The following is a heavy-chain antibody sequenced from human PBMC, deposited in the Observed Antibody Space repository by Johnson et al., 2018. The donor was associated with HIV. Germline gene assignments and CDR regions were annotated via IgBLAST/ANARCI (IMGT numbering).Heavy chain of an antibody. V-gene: IGHV3-74*02. CDR2: INGDGSRT. D-gene: IGHD4-17*01. Sequence: VQLVESGGGLVQPGGSLRLSCGGSGFTFSNYWVQWVRQAPGKGLVWVSRINGDGSRTSYADSVKGRFTISRDNAKNSLYLQMNSLRVEDTALYYCARPADYGDYSRDAFDIWGQGTMVTGSS. CDR3: ARPADYGDYSRDAFDI. J-gene: IGHJ3*02. CDR1: GFTFSNYW.